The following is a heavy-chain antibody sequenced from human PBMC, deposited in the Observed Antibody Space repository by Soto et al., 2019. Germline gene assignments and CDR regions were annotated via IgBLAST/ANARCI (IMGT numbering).Heavy chain of an antibody. V-gene: IGHV4-39*01. Sequence: QLQLQESGPGLVKPSETLSLTCTVSGGSISSSSYYWGWIRQPPGKGLEWIGSIYYSGSTYYNPSLKSRVTISVDTSKNQFSLKLSSVTAADTAVYYCARHIGSSWQPPPSLAEYFQHWGQGTLVTVSS. CDR2: IYYSGST. CDR1: GGSISSSSYY. D-gene: IGHD6-13*01. CDR3: ARHIGSSWQPPPSLAEYFQH. J-gene: IGHJ1*01.